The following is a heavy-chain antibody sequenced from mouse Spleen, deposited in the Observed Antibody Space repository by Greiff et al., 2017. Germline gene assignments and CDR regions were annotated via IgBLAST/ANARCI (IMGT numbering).Heavy chain of an antibody. D-gene: IGHD2-4*01. CDR1: GYTFTSYW. J-gene: IGHJ3*01. CDR2: IHPSDSDT. Sequence: QVQLQQSGAELVRPGASVKMSCKASGYTFTSYWMHWVKQRPGQGLEWIGRIHPSDSDTNYNQKFKGKATLTVDKSSSTAYMQLSSLTSEDSAVYYCAGDYDEGAWFAYWGQGTLVTVSA. CDR3: AGDYDEGAWFAY. V-gene: IGHV1-74*01.